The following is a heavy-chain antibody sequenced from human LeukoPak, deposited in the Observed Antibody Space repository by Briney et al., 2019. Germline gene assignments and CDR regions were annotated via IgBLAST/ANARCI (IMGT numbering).Heavy chain of an antibody. CDR1: GFMFSGYC. CDR3: TRASGSYSNFDY. J-gene: IGHJ4*02. D-gene: IGHD1-26*01. CDR2: ISFDGNTQ. V-gene: IGHV3-30*19. Sequence: PGGSLRLSCAASGFMFSGYCMHWVRQAPGKGLEWVAVISFDGNTQYLADSVRGRFTISRDNSKTTLDLQMNSLRTEDTALYYCTRASGSYSNFDYWGQGTLVTVSS.